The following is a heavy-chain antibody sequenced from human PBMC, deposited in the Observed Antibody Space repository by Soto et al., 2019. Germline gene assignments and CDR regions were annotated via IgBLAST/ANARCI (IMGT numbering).Heavy chain of an antibody. V-gene: IGHV4-34*12. CDR1: CGSFSSYY. J-gene: IGHJ4*02. Sequence: QVQLQQWGAGLLKPSETLSLTCAVYCGSFSSYYWSWIRQPPGKGLEWIGEIIHSGSTNYNPSLKSRVAMSVDTSQNHFSLKLSSVTAADTAVYYCARTSRFDCWGQGTLVTVSS. CDR2: IIHSGST. CDR3: ARTSRFDC. D-gene: IGHD6-6*01.